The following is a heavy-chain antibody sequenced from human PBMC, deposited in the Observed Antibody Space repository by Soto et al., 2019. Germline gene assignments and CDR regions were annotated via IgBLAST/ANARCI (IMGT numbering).Heavy chain of an antibody. CDR3: ARADCSSTSCYYYYYGMDV. CDR2: ISSSSSYI. V-gene: IGHV3-21*01. J-gene: IGHJ6*02. Sequence: GGSLRLSCAASGFTFSSYSMNWVRQAPGKGLEWVSSISSSSSYIYYADSVKGRFTISRDNAKNSLYLQMNSLRAEDTAVCYCARADCSSTSCYYYYYGMDVWGQGTTVTVSS. D-gene: IGHD2-2*01. CDR1: GFTFSSYS.